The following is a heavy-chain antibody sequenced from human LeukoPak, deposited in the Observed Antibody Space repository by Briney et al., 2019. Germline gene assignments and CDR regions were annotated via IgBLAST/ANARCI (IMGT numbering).Heavy chain of an antibody. D-gene: IGHD5-12*01. CDR2: ISYDGSNK. CDR3: AKDQAVATNNMDV. V-gene: IGHV3-30*18. Sequence: GGSLRLSCAASGFTFSSYGMHWVRQAPGKGLEWVAVISYDGSNKYYADSVKGRFTISRDNYKNTLYLQMNSLRAEDTAVYYCAKDQAVATNNMDVWVKGTTVTVSS. CDR1: GFTFSSYG. J-gene: IGHJ6*03.